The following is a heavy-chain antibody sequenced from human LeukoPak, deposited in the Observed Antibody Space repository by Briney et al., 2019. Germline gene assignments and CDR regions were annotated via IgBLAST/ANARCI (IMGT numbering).Heavy chain of an antibody. D-gene: IGHD3-3*01. CDR2: IVVGSGNT. CDR3: AAGSTYDFWSGYSYYYYGMDV. J-gene: IGHJ6*02. Sequence: SVKVSCKVSGFTFTSSAMQWVRQARGQRLEWIGWIVVGSGNTNYAQKFQERVTITRDMSTSTAYMELSSLRSEDTAVYYCAAGSTYDFWSGYSYYYYGMDVWGQGTTVTVSS. CDR1: GFTFTSSA. V-gene: IGHV1-58*02.